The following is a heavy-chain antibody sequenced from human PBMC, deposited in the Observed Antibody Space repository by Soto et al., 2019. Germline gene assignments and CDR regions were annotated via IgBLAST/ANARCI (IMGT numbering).Heavy chain of an antibody. D-gene: IGHD4-4*01. Sequence: EVQLLESGGGLVQRGGSLRLSCAASGFPFSSYVMCWVRQAPGKGLEWVSGISGGGSNTFYADSVKGRFTISRDNSKNTLLLQMNSLGAEDTAFYYCAKDSNKYSSSLRGRYFDYWGQGIGVTVSS. CDR2: ISGGGSNT. CDR1: GFPFSSYV. CDR3: AKDSNKYSSSLRGRYFDY. V-gene: IGHV3-23*01. J-gene: IGHJ4*02.